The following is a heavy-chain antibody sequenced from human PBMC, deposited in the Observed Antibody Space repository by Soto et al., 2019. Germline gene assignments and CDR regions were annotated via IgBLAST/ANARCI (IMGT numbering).Heavy chain of an antibody. J-gene: IGHJ4*02. CDR2: ISSLSTYT. V-gene: IGHV3-21*01. CDR3: ARDPPLSSIVVVGVDDF. Sequence: GGSLRLSCAASGFSFSSYNMNWVRQAPGKGLEWVSSISSLSTYTNYADSVKGRFTISRDNDKNSLYLQMDSLRVEDTAVYYCARDPPLSSIVVVGVDDFWGQGTLVTVSS. CDR1: GFSFSSYN. D-gene: IGHD2-15*01.